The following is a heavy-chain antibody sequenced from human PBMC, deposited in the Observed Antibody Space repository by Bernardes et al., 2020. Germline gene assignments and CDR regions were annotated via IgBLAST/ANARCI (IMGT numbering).Heavy chain of an antibody. V-gene: IGHV3-23*01. CDR2: ISGSGGST. D-gene: IGHD3-9*01. Sequence: GGSLRLSCAASGFTFSSYAMSWVRQAPGKGLEWVSAISGSGGSTYYADSVKGRFTISRDNSKNTLYLQMNSLRAEDTAVYYCAKASHILTGYPTSLDVWGQGTTVTVSS. J-gene: IGHJ6*02. CDR1: GFTFSSYA. CDR3: AKASHILTGYPTSLDV.